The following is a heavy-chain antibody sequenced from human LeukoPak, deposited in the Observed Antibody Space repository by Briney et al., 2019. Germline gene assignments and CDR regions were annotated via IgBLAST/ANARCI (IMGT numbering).Heavy chain of an antibody. Sequence: SETLSLTCTVSGGSLSSSSYYWGWIRQPPGKGLEWIGSIYYSGSTYYNPSLKSRVTISVDTSKNQFSLKLSSVTAADTAVYYCARRNYYDSSGFPSYFDYWVQGTLVTVSS. CDR2: IYYSGST. CDR3: ARRNYYDSSGFPSYFDY. D-gene: IGHD3-22*01. V-gene: IGHV4-39*01. CDR1: GGSLSSSSYY. J-gene: IGHJ4*02.